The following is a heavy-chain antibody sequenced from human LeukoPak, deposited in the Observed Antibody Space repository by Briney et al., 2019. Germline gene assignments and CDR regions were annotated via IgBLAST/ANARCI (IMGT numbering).Heavy chain of an antibody. Sequence: PGGSLRLSCAASGFTFSNYEMNWVRQAPGKGLEWISYISGSGGIMFYADSVKGRFTISRDNAKNSVYLQMSSLKAEDTAVYYCAREYPDNGDGWGYWGQGTLVIVSS. CDR3: AREYPDNGDGWGY. J-gene: IGHJ4*02. V-gene: IGHV3-48*03. CDR2: ISGSGGIM. CDR1: GFTFSNYE. D-gene: IGHD1-1*01.